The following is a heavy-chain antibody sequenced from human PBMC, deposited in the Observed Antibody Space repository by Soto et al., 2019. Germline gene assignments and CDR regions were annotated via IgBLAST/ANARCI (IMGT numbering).Heavy chain of an antibody. CDR2: IYYSGST. CDR3: ARHFSVDYFDY. CDR1: GGSISSSSYY. V-gene: IGHV4-39*01. J-gene: IGHJ4*02. Sequence: SETLSLTCTVSGGSISSSSYYWGWIRQPPGKGLEWIGSIYYSGSTYYNPSLKSRVTISVDTSKNQFSLKLSSVTAADTAVYYGARHFSVDYFDYWGQGALVTVSS.